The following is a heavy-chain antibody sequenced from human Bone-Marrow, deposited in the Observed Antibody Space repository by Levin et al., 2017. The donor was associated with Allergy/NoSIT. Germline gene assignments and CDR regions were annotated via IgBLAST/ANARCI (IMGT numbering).Heavy chain of an antibody. CDR3: ARSDLGELSLPDH. D-gene: IGHD3-10*01. V-gene: IGHV3-48*03. Sequence: LSLPCAASGFHFSSYEMNWVRQAPGKGLEWISYISSTYNIKYYADSVRGRFAISRDNAKNSLFLQMNGLRAEDTAVYFCARSDLGELSLPDHWGQGTLVIVSS. CDR1: GFHFSSYE. CDR2: ISSTYNIK. J-gene: IGHJ4*02.